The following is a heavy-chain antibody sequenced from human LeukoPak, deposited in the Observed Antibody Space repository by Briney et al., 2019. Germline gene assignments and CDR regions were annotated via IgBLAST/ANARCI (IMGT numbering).Heavy chain of an antibody. D-gene: IGHD2-2*01. CDR3: AKDRGIVVVPAGNFDY. CDR2: ISGSGGST. Sequence: GGSLRLSCAASGFTFSSYAMSWVRQAPGKGLEWVSAISGSGGSTYYADSVKGRFTISRDNSKNTLYLQMNSLRAEDTAVYYCAKDRGIVVVPAGNFDYWGQGTLVTVSS. J-gene: IGHJ4*02. V-gene: IGHV3-23*01. CDR1: GFTFSSYA.